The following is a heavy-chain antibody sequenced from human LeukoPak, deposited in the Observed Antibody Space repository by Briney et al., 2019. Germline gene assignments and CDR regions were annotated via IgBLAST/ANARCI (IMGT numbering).Heavy chain of an antibody. V-gene: IGHV1-69*13. CDR1: GGTFSSYA. Sequence: ASVKVSCKASGGTFSSYAISWVRQAPGQGLEWMGGIIPIFGTANYAQKFQGRVTITADESTSTAYMELSSLRSEDTAVYCCARGRKDTAMVKDENAFDIWGQGTMVTVSS. D-gene: IGHD5-18*01. CDR2: IIPIFGTA. CDR3: ARGRKDTAMVKDENAFDI. J-gene: IGHJ3*02.